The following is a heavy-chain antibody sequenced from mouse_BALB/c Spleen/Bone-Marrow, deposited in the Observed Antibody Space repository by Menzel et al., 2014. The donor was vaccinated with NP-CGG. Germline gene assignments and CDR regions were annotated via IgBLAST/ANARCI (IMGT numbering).Heavy chain of an antibody. J-gene: IGHJ4*01. V-gene: IGHV1-25*01. CDR2: INPYNGGT. D-gene: IGHD1-1*01. Sequence: VHVKQSGPELVKPGASMKISRKASGYSFTGYTMNWVKQSHGKNLEWIGLINPYNGGTNYNQKFKDKATLTVDRSSSTAYMELLSLTSEDSAVYYCARLLLYYYAMDYWGQGTSVTVSS. CDR1: GYSFTGYT. CDR3: ARLLLYYYAMDY.